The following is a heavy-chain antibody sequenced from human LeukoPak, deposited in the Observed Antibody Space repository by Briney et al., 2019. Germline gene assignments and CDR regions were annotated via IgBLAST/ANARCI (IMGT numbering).Heavy chain of an antibody. J-gene: IGHJ4*02. CDR3: ATEPIWFGELVY. CDR2: ISAYNGNT. D-gene: IGHD3-10*01. V-gene: IGHV1-18*01. Sequence: GASVKVSCKASGYTFTSYGISWVRQAPGQGLEWMGWISAYNGNTNYAQKLQGRVTMTTDTSTSTAYMELSSLRSEDTAVYYCATEPIWFGELVYWGQGTLVTVSS. CDR1: GYTFTSYG.